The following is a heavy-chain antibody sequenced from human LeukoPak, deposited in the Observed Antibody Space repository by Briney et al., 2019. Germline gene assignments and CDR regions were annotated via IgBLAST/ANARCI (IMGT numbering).Heavy chain of an antibody. V-gene: IGHV3-30-3*01. Sequence: PGRSLRLSCAASGFTFSSYAMHWARQAPGKGLEWVAVISYDGSNKYYADSVKGRFTISRDNSKNTLYLQMNSLRAEDTSVYYCARDGGGYDSSGPRFDYWGQGTLVTVSS. J-gene: IGHJ4*02. CDR1: GFTFSSYA. CDR2: ISYDGSNK. CDR3: ARDGGGYDSSGPRFDY. D-gene: IGHD3-22*01.